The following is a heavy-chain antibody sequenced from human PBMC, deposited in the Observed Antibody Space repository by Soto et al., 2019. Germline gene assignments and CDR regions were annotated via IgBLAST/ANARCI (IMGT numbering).Heavy chain of an antibody. CDR2: IYWNDDK. CDR1: GVSPRTTGGG. J-gene: IGHJ4*02. V-gene: IGHV2-5*01. Sequence: TQTLPPNYTIPGVSPRTTGGGVGWIRQPPRKALEWLALIYWNDDKRYSPSLKSRLTITKDTSKNQVVLTMTNMDPVDTATYYCAHRPGYDSSGYYYRQAFDYWGQGTLVTVSS. D-gene: IGHD3-22*01. CDR3: AHRPGYDSSGYYYRQAFDY.